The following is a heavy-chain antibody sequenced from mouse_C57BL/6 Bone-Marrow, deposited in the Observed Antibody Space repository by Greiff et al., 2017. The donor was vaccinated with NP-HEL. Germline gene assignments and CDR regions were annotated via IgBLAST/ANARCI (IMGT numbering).Heavy chain of an antibody. V-gene: IGHV1-69*01. CDR1: GYTFTSYW. CDR3: ARDGSSSDYYAMDY. CDR2: LDPSDSYT. Sequence: QVQLQQPGAELVMPGASVKLSCKASGYTFTSYWMHWVKQRPGQGLEWIGELDPSDSYTNYNQKFKGKSTLTVDKSSSTAYMQLSSLTSEDSAVYYCARDGSSSDYYAMDYWGQGTSVTVSS. J-gene: IGHJ4*01. D-gene: IGHD1-1*01.